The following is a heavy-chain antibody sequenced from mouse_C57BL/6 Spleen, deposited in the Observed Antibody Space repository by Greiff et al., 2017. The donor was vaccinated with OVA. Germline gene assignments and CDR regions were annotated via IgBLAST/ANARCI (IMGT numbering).Heavy chain of an antibody. Sequence: EVQLVESGGGLVKPGGSLKLSCAASGFPFSDYGMHWVRQAPEKGLEWVAYISSGSSTIYYADTVTGRFPISRDNAKNTLCLQMTSLRSEDTAMYYCANDGYYVRFAYWGQGTLVTVSA. D-gene: IGHD2-3*01. V-gene: IGHV5-17*01. CDR1: GFPFSDYG. CDR2: ISSGSSTI. CDR3: ANDGYYVRFAY. J-gene: IGHJ3*01.